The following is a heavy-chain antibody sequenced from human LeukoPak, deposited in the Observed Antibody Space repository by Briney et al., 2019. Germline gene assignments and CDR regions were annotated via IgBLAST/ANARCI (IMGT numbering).Heavy chain of an antibody. CDR1: GFTFSSYA. D-gene: IGHD2-21*01. V-gene: IGHV3-23*01. CDR2: ISGSGGST. CDR3: AKGPTVALYSYYFDY. Sequence: PGGSLRLSCAASGFTFSSYAMSWVRQAPGKGLEWVSAISGSGGSTYYADSVKGRFTISRDNSKNTLYPQMNSLRAEDTAVYYCAKGPTVALYSYYFDYWGQGTLVTVSS. J-gene: IGHJ4*02.